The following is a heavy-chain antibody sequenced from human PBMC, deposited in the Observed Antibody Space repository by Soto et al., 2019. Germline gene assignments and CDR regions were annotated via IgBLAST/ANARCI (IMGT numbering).Heavy chain of an antibody. CDR3: AMYRWQSSDGVSFSWWFDP. D-gene: IGHD2-8*01. Sequence: GVSLQIPCNAPGGSLGDLWFGRVLNTPDKGLEWIGFGFLADSDARYSPAFQGQVTRTADRASTYLQWSSLKATDAGIYYCAMYRWQSSDGVSFSWWFDPWGQGTLVTVSS. CDR2: GFLADSDA. CDR1: GGSLGDLW. J-gene: IGHJ5*02. V-gene: IGHV5-51*01.